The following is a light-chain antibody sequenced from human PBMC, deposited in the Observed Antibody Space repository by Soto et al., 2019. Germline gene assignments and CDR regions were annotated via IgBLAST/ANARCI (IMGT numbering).Light chain of an antibody. J-gene: IGLJ2*01. V-gene: IGLV1-51*01. CDR3: GTWDSSLSAGV. CDR1: TSNIGRNT. Sequence: QSVLIQPPSASGTPGQTVTISCSGSTSNIGRNTVNWYQQLPGRAPKLLIYDNNKRPSGIPDRFSGSKSGTSATLGITGLQTGDEADYYCGTWDSSLSAGVFGGGTKLTVL. CDR2: DNN.